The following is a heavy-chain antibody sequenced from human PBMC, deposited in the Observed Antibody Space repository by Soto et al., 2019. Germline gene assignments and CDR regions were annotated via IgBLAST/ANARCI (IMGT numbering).Heavy chain of an antibody. CDR1: GFSLSTSGVG. CDR2: IYWNDDK. V-gene: IGHV2-5*01. J-gene: IGHJ4*02. D-gene: IGHD3-10*01. Sequence: QITLKESGPTLVKPTQTLTLTCTLSGFSLSTSGVGVGWIRQPPGKALEWLALIYWNDDKRYSPSLKSRLTITKDTSKNQVVLTMTNMDPVDTATYYCALSRVAMVRGVTLDYWGQGTLVTVSS. CDR3: ALSRVAMVRGVTLDY.